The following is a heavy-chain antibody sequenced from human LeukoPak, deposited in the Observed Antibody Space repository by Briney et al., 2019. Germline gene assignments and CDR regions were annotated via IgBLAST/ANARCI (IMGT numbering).Heavy chain of an antibody. D-gene: IGHD6-19*01. V-gene: IGHV1-2*06. CDR3: ARDLRYSSGWPGGY. CDR2: INPNSGGT. Sequence: ASVKVFCKASGYTFTGYYMHWVRQAPGQGLEWMGRINPNSGGTNYAQKFQGRVTMTRDTSISTAYMELSRLRSDDTAVYYCARDLRYSSGWPGGYWGQGTLVTVSS. J-gene: IGHJ4*02. CDR1: GYTFTGYY.